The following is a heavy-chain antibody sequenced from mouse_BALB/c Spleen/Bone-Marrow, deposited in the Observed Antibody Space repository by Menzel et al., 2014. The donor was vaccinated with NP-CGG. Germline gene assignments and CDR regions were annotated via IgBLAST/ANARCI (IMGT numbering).Heavy chain of an antibody. Sequence: EEHLVETGGGLVQPGGSRKLSCAASGFTFSSFGMHWVRQAPEKGLEWVAYISSGSSTIYYADTVKGRFTISRDNPKNTLFLQMTSLRSEDTAMYYCARGGNFAWFAYWGHGTLVTVSA. CDR2: ISSGSSTI. V-gene: IGHV5-17*02. CDR1: GFTFSSFG. D-gene: IGHD2-1*01. CDR3: ARGGNFAWFAY. J-gene: IGHJ3*01.